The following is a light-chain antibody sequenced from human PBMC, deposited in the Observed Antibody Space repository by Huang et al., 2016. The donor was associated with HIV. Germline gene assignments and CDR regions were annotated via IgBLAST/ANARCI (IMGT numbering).Light chain of an antibody. J-gene: IGKJ3*01. V-gene: IGKV3-11*01. CDR3: QQRTNWPPGFT. Sequence: EIVLTQSPATLSLSPGERATLSCRASQSVGGYLAWYQQKPGQAPRLLIYDASNRATGIPARFRCSGSGTDFTLTISSLEPEDFAVYYCQQRTNWPPGFTFGPGTKVDIK. CDR1: QSVGGY. CDR2: DAS.